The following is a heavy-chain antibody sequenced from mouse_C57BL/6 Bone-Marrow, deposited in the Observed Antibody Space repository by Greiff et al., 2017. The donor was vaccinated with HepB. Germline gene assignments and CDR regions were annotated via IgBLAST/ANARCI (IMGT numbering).Heavy chain of an antibody. CDR2: IRSKSNNYAT. Sequence: DVKLVESGGGLVQPKGSLKLSCAASGFSFNTYAMNWVRQAPGKGLEWVARIRSKSNNYATYYADSVKDRFTISRDDSESMLYLQMNNLKTEDTAMYYCVRDYYGSSYRYFDVWGTGTTVTVSS. CDR1: GFSFNTYA. J-gene: IGHJ1*03. V-gene: IGHV10-1*01. D-gene: IGHD1-1*01. CDR3: VRDYYGSSYRYFDV.